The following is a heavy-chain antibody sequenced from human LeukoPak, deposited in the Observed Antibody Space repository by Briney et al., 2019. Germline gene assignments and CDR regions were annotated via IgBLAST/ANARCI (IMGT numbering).Heavy chain of an antibody. CDR1: GYTFTGYY. CDR3: ARPYDFWSGYYNWFDP. V-gene: IGHV1-2*02. Sequence: GASVKVSCKASGYTFTGYYMHWVRQAPGQGLEWMGWINPNSGGTNYAQKFQDRVTMTIETSTTTVYMELRSLRSDDTAVYYCARPYDFWSGYYNWFDPWGQGTLVTVSS. J-gene: IGHJ5*02. D-gene: IGHD3-3*01. CDR2: INPNSGGT.